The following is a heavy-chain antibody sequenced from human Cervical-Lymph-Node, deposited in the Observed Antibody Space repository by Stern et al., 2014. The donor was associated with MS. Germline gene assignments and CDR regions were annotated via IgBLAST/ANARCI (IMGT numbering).Heavy chain of an antibody. J-gene: IGHJ6*02. CDR1: GYTLNDLS. D-gene: IGHD6-19*01. CDR2: SSPEDGET. V-gene: IGHV1-24*01. Sequence: QMQLVQSGAEVKKPGASVKVSCKVSGYTLNDLSLHWVRQAPGEGLEWMGGSSPEDGETIFAQGLQGRVTVTEDTSTDTAYMELSSLRSEDTAVYYCASAVTGLNYYFHALDVWGQGTTVTVSS. CDR3: ASAVTGLNYYFHALDV.